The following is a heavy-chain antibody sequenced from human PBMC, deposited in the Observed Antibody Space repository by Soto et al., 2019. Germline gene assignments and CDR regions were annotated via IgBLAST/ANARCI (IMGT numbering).Heavy chain of an antibody. V-gene: IGHV3-30-3*01. J-gene: IGHJ5*02. CDR2: ISYDGSNK. CDR1: GFTFSSYA. D-gene: IGHD3-22*01. Sequence: PGGSLRLSCAASGFTFSSYAMHWVRQAPGKGLEWVAVISYDGSNKYYADSVKGRFTISRDNSKNTLYLQMNSLRAEDTAVYYCARDYDSSGYYPNWFDPWGQGT. CDR3: ARDYDSSGYYPNWFDP.